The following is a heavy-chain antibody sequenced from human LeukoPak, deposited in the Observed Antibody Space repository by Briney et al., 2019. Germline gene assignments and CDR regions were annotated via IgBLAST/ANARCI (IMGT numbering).Heavy chain of an antibody. CDR1: GGSISSYY. Sequence: PSETLSLTCTVSGGSISSYYWSWIRQPPGKGLEWIGYIYYSGSTNYNPSLKSRVTISVDRSKNQFSLKLSSVTAADTAVYYCARHTRPDFWSGYYDYWGQGTLVTVSS. J-gene: IGHJ4*02. D-gene: IGHD3-3*01. V-gene: IGHV4-59*08. CDR3: ARHTRPDFWSGYYDY. CDR2: IYYSGST.